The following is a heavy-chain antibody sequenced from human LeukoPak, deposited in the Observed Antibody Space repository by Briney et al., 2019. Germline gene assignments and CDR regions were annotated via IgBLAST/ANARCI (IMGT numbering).Heavy chain of an antibody. D-gene: IGHD3-3*01. CDR3: ATASLWSGYYTNWFDP. CDR1: GYTLTELS. Sequence: ASVKVSCKVSGYTLTELSMHWVRQAPGKGLESMGGLDPEDRETIYAQKFQGRVTMTQDTSTDTAYMELSSLRSEDTAVYYCATASLWSGYYTNWFDPWGQGTLVTVSS. CDR2: LDPEDRET. V-gene: IGHV1-24*01. J-gene: IGHJ5*02.